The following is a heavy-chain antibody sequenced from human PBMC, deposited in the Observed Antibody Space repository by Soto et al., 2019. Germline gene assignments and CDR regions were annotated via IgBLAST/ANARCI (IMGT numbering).Heavy chain of an antibody. D-gene: IGHD6-13*01. CDR2: INSDGSIT. V-gene: IGHV3-74*01. CDR1: GFTFISYW. Sequence: GGSLRLSCAASGFTFISYWMHWVRQAQGKGLVWVSRINSDGSITSYADSVKGRFTISRDNAKNTLYLQMNSLRAEDTAVYYCARPAAAGTNWFDPWGQGTLVTVSS. J-gene: IGHJ5*02. CDR3: ARPAAAGTNWFDP.